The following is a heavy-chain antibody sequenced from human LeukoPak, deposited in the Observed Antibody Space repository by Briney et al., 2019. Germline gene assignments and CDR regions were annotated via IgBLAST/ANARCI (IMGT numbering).Heavy chain of an antibody. CDR2: ISGSGGST. CDR1: GFTFSSYA. Sequence: GGSLRPSCAASGFTFSSYAMSWVRQAPGKGLEWVSAISGSGGSTYYADSVKGRFTISRDNSKNTLYLQMNSLRAEDTSVYYCARRGEQQLVRGYFDYWGQGTLVTVSS. CDR3: ARRGEQQLVRGYFDY. D-gene: IGHD6-13*01. V-gene: IGHV3-23*01. J-gene: IGHJ4*02.